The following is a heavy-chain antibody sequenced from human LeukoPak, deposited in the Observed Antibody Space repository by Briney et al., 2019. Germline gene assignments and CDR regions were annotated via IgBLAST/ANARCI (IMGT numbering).Heavy chain of an antibody. Sequence: ASVKVSCKASGYTFTSYGISWVRQAPGQGLEWMAWISGYNGKTNYAQKFQGRGTMTTDRSTSTAYMELRSLTSDDTAVYYCARSDVWGELHLDYWGQGTLVTVSS. D-gene: IGHD3-16*01. CDR1: GYTFTSYG. CDR3: ARSDVWGELHLDY. CDR2: ISGYNGKT. V-gene: IGHV1-18*01. J-gene: IGHJ4*02.